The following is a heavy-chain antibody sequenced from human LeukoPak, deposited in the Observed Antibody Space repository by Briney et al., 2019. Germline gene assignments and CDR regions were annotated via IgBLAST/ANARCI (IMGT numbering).Heavy chain of an antibody. D-gene: IGHD1-26*01. Sequence: GGSLRLSRAASAFTFSRYAMHWVRQAPGKGLEYVSAITSNGGSTYYANSVKGRFIISRDNSKNTLYLQLGSLRADDMAMYYCATASGSQYAEYFQHWGQGTLVTVSS. CDR1: AFTFSRYA. V-gene: IGHV3-64*01. J-gene: IGHJ1*01. CDR2: ITSNGGST. CDR3: ATASGSQYAEYFQH.